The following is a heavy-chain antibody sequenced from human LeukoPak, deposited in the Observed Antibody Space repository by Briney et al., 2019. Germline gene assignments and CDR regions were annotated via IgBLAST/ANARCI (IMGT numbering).Heavy chain of an antibody. CDR1: GGSFSGYY. D-gene: IGHD6-19*01. V-gene: IGHV4-34*01. CDR2: INHSGST. Sequence: SETLSFTCAVYGGSFSGYYWSWIRQPPGKGLEWIGEINHSGSTNYNPSLKSRVTISVDTSKNQFSLKLSSVTAADTAVYYCAREDAVSSDDAFDLWGQGTMVTVS. J-gene: IGHJ3*01. CDR3: AREDAVSSDDAFDL.